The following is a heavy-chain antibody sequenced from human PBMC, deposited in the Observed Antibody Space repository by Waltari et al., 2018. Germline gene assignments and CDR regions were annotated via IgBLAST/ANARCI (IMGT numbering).Heavy chain of an antibody. D-gene: IGHD3-10*01. CDR3: ARGRYYYLSGPGTSQWYFDR. Sequence: QVQLQESGPGLVRPSQTLSPTCTVSGGSIRSGDYYWSWIRQPPGKGLEWIGYIDPSGETDYNPSVRSRITKSVDTSKNQFSLNRKSVTAADTAVDYCARGRYYYLSGPGTSQWYFDRWGRGTLVTVSS. CDR2: IDPSGET. CDR1: GGSIRSGDYY. V-gene: IGHV4-30-4*01. J-gene: IGHJ2*01.